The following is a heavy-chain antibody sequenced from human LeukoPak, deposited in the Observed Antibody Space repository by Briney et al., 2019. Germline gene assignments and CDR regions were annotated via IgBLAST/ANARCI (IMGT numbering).Heavy chain of an antibody. CDR3: ARGSSWYYFDY. J-gene: IGHJ4*02. V-gene: IGHV3-21*01. D-gene: IGHD6-13*01. Sequence: GGSLRLSCAASGFTFSSYSMNGVRQAPGKGLEGVSSISSSSSYIYYADSVKGRFTISRDNAKNSLYLQMNSLRAEDTAVYYCARGSSWYYFDYWGQGTLVTVSS. CDR2: ISSSSSYI. CDR1: GFTFSSYS.